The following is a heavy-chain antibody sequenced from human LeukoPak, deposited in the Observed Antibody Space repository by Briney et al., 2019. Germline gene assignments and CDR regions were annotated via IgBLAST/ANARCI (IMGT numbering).Heavy chain of an antibody. V-gene: IGHV3-7*03. CDR1: GFTFSSYW. CDR2: IKQDGSEK. D-gene: IGHD2-15*01. J-gene: IGHJ4*02. CDR3: ARGGAYCSDGSCYWVY. Sequence: GGSLRLSCAASGFTFSSYWMSWVRQAPGKGLEWVANIKQDGSEKYHVDSVKGRFTISRDNAKNSLYLQMNSLRAKDTAVYYCARGGAYCSDGSCYWVYWGQGTLVTVSS.